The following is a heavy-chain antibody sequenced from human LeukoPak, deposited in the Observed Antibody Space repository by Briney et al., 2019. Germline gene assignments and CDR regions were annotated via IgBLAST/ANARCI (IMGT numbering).Heavy chain of an antibody. Sequence: GESLKISCKGSGYPFDTYWIGWVRQTPGKGLEWMGIINPLDSDTRYSPSFQGQVTISADKSISTAYLQWSSLKASDSAMYYCATNTMFRGIHAFDIWGQGTMVTVSS. CDR2: INPLDSDT. CDR1: GYPFDTYW. D-gene: IGHD3-10*01. CDR3: ATNTMFRGIHAFDI. V-gene: IGHV5-51*01. J-gene: IGHJ3*02.